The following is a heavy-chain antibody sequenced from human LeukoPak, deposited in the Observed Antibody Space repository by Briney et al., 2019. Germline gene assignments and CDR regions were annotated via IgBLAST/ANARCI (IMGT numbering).Heavy chain of an antibody. CDR1: GYSISSGYY. D-gene: IGHD2-2*01. Sequence: PSETLSLTCTVSGYSISSGYYWGWIRQPPGKGLEWIGSIYHSGSTYYNPSLKSRVTISVDTSKNQFSLKLSSVTAADTAVYYCARYPLYCSSTSCYLPFDYWGQGTLVTVSS. J-gene: IGHJ4*02. CDR3: ARYPLYCSSTSCYLPFDY. CDR2: IYHSGST. V-gene: IGHV4-38-2*02.